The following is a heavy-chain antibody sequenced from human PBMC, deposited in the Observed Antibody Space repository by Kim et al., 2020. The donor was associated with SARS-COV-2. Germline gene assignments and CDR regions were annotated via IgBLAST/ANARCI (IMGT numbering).Heavy chain of an antibody. CDR3: ARGVRWLQFYYYGMDV. D-gene: IGHD5-12*01. CDR2: ICSGGST. V-gene: IGHV3-53*01. Sequence: GGSLRLSCAASGFTVSSNYMSWVRQAPGKGLECVSVICSGGSTYYADSVTGRFTISRDNSENTLYLQMNRLRAEDTAVDYCARGVRWLQFYYYGMDVWGQGTTVTVSS. CDR1: GFTVSSNY. J-gene: IGHJ6*02.